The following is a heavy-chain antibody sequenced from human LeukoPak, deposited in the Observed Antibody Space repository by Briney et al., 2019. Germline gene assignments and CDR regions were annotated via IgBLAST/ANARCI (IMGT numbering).Heavy chain of an antibody. J-gene: IGHJ4*02. D-gene: IGHD3-9*01. CDR2: ILYDGSNK. Sequence: GGSLRLSCAASGFTFSSYAMHWVRQAPGKGLEWVAVILYDGSNKYYADSVKGRFTISRDNSKNTLYLQMNSLRAEDTAVYYCARDFGPALRYFADYWGQGTLVTVSS. CDR3: ARDFGPALRYFADY. V-gene: IGHV3-30-3*01. CDR1: GFTFSSYA.